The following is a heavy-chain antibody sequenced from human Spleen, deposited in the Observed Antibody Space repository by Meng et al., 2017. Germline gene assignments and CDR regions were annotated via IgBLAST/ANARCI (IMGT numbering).Heavy chain of an antibody. CDR1: GFTFDDYA. CDR3: AKGSSQYRSGWYDYFDY. J-gene: IGHJ4*02. CDR2: ISWDGGST. V-gene: IGHV3-43D*03. D-gene: IGHD6-19*01. Sequence: GESLKISCAASGFTFDDYAMHWVRQAPGKGLEWVSLISWDGGSTYYGDSVTTYYSDSVKGRFTISRDNRKNSLYLQMNSLRAEDSALYYCAKGSSQYRSGWYDYFDYWGQETLVTVSS.